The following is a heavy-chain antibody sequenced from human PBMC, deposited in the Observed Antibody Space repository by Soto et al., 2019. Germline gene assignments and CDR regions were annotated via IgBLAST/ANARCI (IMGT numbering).Heavy chain of an antibody. D-gene: IGHD3-3*01. CDR2: IKSKTDGGTT. V-gene: IGHV3-15*01. Sequence: GGSLRLSCAASGFTFSNAWMSWVRQAPGKGREWVGRIKSKTDGGTTDYAAPVKGRFTISRDDSKNTLYLQMNSLKTEDTAVYYCTTAGLGVFGVVIMNYYYYGMDVWGQGTTVTVSS. CDR1: GFTFSNAW. CDR3: TTAGLGVFGVVIMNYYYYGMDV. J-gene: IGHJ6*02.